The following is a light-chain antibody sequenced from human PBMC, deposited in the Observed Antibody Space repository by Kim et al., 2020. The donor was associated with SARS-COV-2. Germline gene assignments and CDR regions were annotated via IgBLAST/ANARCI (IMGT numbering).Light chain of an antibody. CDR1: SSNIGAGYD. Sequence: QRVTIPCTGSSSNIGAGYDVHWYQQLPGTAPKLLIYGNSNRPSGVPDRFSGSKSGTSASLAITGLQAEDEADYYCQSYDSSLSGVVFGGGTKLTVL. J-gene: IGLJ2*01. CDR3: QSYDSSLSGVV. CDR2: GNS. V-gene: IGLV1-40*01.